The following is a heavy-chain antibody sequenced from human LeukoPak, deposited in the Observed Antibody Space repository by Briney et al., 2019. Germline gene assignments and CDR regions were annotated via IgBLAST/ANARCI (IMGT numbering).Heavy chain of an antibody. CDR3: ARGASAKASDAFDI. Sequence: SGTLSLTCAVSGRSISSSNWWSGVRQPPGKGLEGIGEIYHSGSTNYNPSLKSRVTISVDTSKNQFSLKLSSVTAADTAVYYCARGASAKASDAFDIWGQGTMVTVSS. V-gene: IGHV4-4*02. CDR2: IYHSGST. J-gene: IGHJ3*02. CDR1: GRSISSSNW.